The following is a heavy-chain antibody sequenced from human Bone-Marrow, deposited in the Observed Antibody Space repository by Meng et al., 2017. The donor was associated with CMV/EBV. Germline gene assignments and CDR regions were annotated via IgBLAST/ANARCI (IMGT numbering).Heavy chain of an antibody. D-gene: IGHD4-17*01. Sequence: GSLRLSCAVSGGSISSSNWWSWVRQPPGKGLEWIGEIYHSGSTNYNPSLKSRVTISVDKSKNQFSLKLSSVTAADTAVYYCARSPTVTTLGLFDYWGQGTLVTVYS. J-gene: IGHJ4*02. CDR2: IYHSGST. V-gene: IGHV4-4*02. CDR3: ARSPTVTTLGLFDY. CDR1: GGSISSSNW.